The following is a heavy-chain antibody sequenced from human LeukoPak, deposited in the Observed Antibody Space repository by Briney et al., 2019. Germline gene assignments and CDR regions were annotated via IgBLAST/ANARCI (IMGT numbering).Heavy chain of an antibody. CDR1: GFTFSSYE. CDR2: ISSSGSTI. V-gene: IGHV3-48*03. J-gene: IGHJ3*02. CDR3: ARESGEYAFDI. Sequence: GSLRLSCAASGFTFSSYEMNWVRQAPGKGLEWVSYISSSGSTIYYADSVKGRFTISRDNAKNSLYLQMNSLRAEDTAVYYCARESGEYAFDIWGQGTMVTVSS.